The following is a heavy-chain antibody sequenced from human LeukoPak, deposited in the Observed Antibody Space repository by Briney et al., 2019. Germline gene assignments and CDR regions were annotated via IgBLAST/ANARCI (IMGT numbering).Heavy chain of an antibody. CDR3: ARAGGSYYNWFDP. V-gene: IGHV1-69*05. J-gene: IGHJ5*02. Sequence: SVKVSCKASGGTFSSYAISWVRQAPGQGLEWMGGIIPIFGTANYAQKFQGRVTITTDESTSTAYMELSSLRSEDTAVYYCARAGGSYYNWFDPWGQGTLVTVSS. CDR2: IIPIFGTA. D-gene: IGHD1-26*01. CDR1: GGTFSSYA.